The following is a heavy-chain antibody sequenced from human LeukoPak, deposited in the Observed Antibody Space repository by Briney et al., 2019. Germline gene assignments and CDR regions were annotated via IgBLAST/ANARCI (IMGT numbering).Heavy chain of an antibody. Sequence: SETLSLTCAVYGGSFSGYCWSWIRQPPGKGLEWIGEINHSGSTNYNPSLKSRVTISVDTSKNQFSLKLSSVTAADTAVYYCARGDILDAFDIWGQGTMVTVSS. J-gene: IGHJ3*02. CDR2: INHSGST. CDR3: ARGDILDAFDI. V-gene: IGHV4-34*01. D-gene: IGHD3-9*01. CDR1: GGSFSGYC.